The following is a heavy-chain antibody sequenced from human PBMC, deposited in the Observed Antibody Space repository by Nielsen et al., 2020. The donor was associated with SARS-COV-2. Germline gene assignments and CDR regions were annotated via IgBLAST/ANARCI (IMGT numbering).Heavy chain of an antibody. D-gene: IGHD3-16*02. Sequence: ASVKVSCKASGYTFTGYYMHWARQAPGQGLEWMGRINPNSGGTNYAQKFQGRVTMTRDTSISTAYMELSRLRSDDTAVYYCARDLPPLTLGGVIVMFAFDIWGQGTMVTVSS. CDR1: GYTFTGYY. J-gene: IGHJ3*02. CDR3: ARDLPPLTLGGVIVMFAFDI. CDR2: INPNSGGT. V-gene: IGHV1-2*06.